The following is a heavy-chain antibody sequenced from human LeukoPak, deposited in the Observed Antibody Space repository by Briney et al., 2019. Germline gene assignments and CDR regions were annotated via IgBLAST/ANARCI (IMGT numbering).Heavy chain of an antibody. D-gene: IGHD6-13*01. CDR1: GGSFSGYY. J-gene: IGHJ4*02. V-gene: IGHV4-34*01. CDR3: ASAWIAAAGSIDY. Sequence: PSETLSLTCAVYGGSFSGYYWSWIRQPPGKGLEWIGEINHSGSTNYNPSLKSRVTISVDTSKNQFSLKLSSVTAADTAVYYCASAWIAAAGSIDYWGQGTLVTVSP. CDR2: INHSGST.